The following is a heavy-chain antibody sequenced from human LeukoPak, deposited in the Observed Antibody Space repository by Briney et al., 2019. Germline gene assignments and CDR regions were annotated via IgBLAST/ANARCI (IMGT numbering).Heavy chain of an antibody. CDR3: ARHSSGWYDVDY. CDR2: IYFSGST. V-gene: IGHV4-59*07. J-gene: IGHJ4*02. D-gene: IGHD6-19*01. Sequence: SDTLSLTCTVSSGPISGHCWSWIRQPPEGGLEWIGNIYFSGSTNHNPSLKSRLTISVDTSKNQSPLKLSSVTAADTAVYYCARHSSGWYDVDYWGQGTLVTVSS. CDR1: SGPISGHC.